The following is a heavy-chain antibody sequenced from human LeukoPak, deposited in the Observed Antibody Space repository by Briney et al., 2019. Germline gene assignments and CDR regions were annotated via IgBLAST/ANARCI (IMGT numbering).Heavy chain of an antibody. J-gene: IGHJ6*03. CDR1: GYTFTGYY. D-gene: IGHD1-1*01. CDR2: INPNSGGT. V-gene: IGHV1-2*02. Sequence: ASVKVSCKASGYTFTGYYMHWVRQAPGQGLEWMGWINPNSGGTNYAQKFQGRVTMTRDTSISTAYMELSRLRSDDTAVYYCARTSRSRPRFYMDVWGKGTTVTASS. CDR3: ARTSRSRPRFYMDV.